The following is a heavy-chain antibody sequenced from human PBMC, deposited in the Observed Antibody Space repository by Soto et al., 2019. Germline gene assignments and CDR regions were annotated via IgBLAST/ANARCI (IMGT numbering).Heavy chain of an antibody. V-gene: IGHV4-31*03. D-gene: IGHD6-25*01. CDR3: ARDAAEYYFDY. Sequence: QVQLMESGPGLVKSSQTQSLTCTVSGGSISSGGQYWSWIRQHPGKGLEWIGYIYDSGSTYYNPSLRSRVTISVDTSKKQFSLKLRSVTAADTAVYYCARDAAEYYFDYWGQGTLVTVSS. J-gene: IGHJ4*02. CDR1: GGSISSGGQY. CDR2: IYDSGST.